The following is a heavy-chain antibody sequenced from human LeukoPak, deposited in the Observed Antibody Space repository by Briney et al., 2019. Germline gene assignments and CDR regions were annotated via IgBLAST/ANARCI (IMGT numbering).Heavy chain of an antibody. CDR2: IKQDGSEK. CDR3: ARDGPHSTSATHPP. CDR1: GFTFSSSW. Sequence: PGGSLRLSCAASGFTFSSSWMSWVRQAPGKGLEWVANIKQDGSEKYYVGSVKGRFTISRDNAKNSLYLQMDSLRAEDTAVYYCARDGPHSTSATHPPWGQGTLVTVSS. V-gene: IGHV3-7*03. D-gene: IGHD6-6*01. J-gene: IGHJ5*02.